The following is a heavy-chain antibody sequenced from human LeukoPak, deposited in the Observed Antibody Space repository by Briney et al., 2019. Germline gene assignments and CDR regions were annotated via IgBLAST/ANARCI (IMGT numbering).Heavy chain of an antibody. CDR3: ARDPLGLRPDY. D-gene: IGHD5-12*01. CDR1: GGSISSGGYY. V-gene: IGHV4-31*03. CDR2: IYYSGST. J-gene: IGHJ4*02. Sequence: PSETLSLTCTVSGGSISSGGYYWSWVRQHPGKGLEWIGYIYYSGSTYYNPSLKSRVTISVDTSENQFSLKLSSVTAADTAVYYCARDPLGLRPDYWGQGTLVTVSS.